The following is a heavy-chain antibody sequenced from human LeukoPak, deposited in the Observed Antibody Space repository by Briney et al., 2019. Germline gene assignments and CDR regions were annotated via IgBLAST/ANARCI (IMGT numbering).Heavy chain of an antibody. CDR2: IRSKIYGGAP. Sequence: GGSLRLSCTASGFTFGDYAMTWVRHAPGKGLEGGGFIRSKIYGGAPEYAASVKGRFNISRDDSKGIAYLQMNSLKTEDTAVYYCTRDQTPYYWGQGTLVTVSS. CDR3: TRDQTPYY. V-gene: IGHV3-49*04. CDR1: GFTFGDYA. J-gene: IGHJ4*02.